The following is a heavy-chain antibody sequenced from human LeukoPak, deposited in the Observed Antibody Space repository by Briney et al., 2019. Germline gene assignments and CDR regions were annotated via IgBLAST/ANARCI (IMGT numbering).Heavy chain of an antibody. V-gene: IGHV1-18*01. CDR2: ISAYNGNT. CDR3: ARVLSPLQDIVVVPAAISKGWFDP. CDR1: GYTFTSYG. Sequence: GASVKVSCKASGYTFTSYGISWVRQAPGQGLEWMGWISAYNGNTNYAQKLQGRVTMTTDTSTSTAYMELRSLRSDDTAVYYYARVLSPLQDIVVVPAAISKGWFDPWGQGTLVTVSS. J-gene: IGHJ5*02. D-gene: IGHD2-2*02.